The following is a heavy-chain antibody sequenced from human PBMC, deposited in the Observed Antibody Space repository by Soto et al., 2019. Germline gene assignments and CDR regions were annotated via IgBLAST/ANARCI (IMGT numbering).Heavy chain of an antibody. J-gene: IGHJ4*02. CDR1: GGSVTNDY. D-gene: IGHD3-3*01. Sequence: PSETLSLTCTVSGGSVTNDYWNWIRQPPGKGLEWIGEIYYSGSTTYNPSLKSRVTISVDKSKNQFSLKLSSVTAADTAVYYCARKQYYDFWSGPFSSWGQGTLVTVSS. V-gene: IGHV4-59*02. CDR3: ARKQYYDFWSGPFSS. CDR2: IYYSGST.